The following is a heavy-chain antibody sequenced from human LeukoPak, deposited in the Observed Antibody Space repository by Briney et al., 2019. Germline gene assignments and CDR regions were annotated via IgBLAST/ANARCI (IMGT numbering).Heavy chain of an antibody. CDR2: ISSNGGST. CDR3: ARGALDAATPFDS. V-gene: IGHV3-64*01. CDR1: GFTFSSYA. Sequence: GGSLRLSCAASGFTFSSYAMHWVRKAPGKGLEYVSAISSNGGSTYYANSVKGRFTISRDNSKNTLYLQMGSLRAEDMAVYYCARGALDAATPFDSWGQGTLVTVSS. J-gene: IGHJ5*01. D-gene: IGHD2-15*01.